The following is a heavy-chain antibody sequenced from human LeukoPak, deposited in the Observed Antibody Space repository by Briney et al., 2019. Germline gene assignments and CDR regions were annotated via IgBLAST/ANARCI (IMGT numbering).Heavy chain of an antibody. D-gene: IGHD6-13*01. J-gene: IGHJ4*02. CDR2: INPNSGGT. CDR3: ARCRVVSGSCPHGFDY. Sequence: ASVKVSCKASGYTFTGYYMHWVRQAPGQGLEWTGWINPNSGGTNYAQKFQGRVTMTRDTSISTAYMELSRLRSDDTAVYYCARCRVVSGSCPHGFDYWGQGTLVTVSS. CDR1: GYTFTGYY. V-gene: IGHV1-2*02.